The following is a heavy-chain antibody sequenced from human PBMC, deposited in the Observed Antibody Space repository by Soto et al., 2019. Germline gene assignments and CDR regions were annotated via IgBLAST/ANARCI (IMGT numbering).Heavy chain of an antibody. Sequence: EVQLVESGGGWVQPGRSLRLSCAASGFTFDDYAMHWVRQVPGTCLEWVSGSNWKSGSIGYAESVKGRVAISRDNAKNSLHLQMNSVSAEDTAFYYCVKDESINWYSGHFRHWGQGTLVTVSS. V-gene: IGHV3-9*01. CDR1: GFTFDDYA. D-gene: IGHD6-13*01. CDR3: VKDESINWYSGHFRH. J-gene: IGHJ1*01. CDR2: SNWKSGSI.